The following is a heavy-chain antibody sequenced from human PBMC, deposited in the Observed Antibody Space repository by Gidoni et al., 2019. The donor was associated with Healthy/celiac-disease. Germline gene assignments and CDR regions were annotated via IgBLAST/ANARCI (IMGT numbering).Heavy chain of an antibody. CDR3: ARDSAYYYGSGSYYQDY. J-gene: IGHJ4*02. CDR2: IWYDGSNK. D-gene: IGHD3-10*01. Sequence: QVQLVESGGGVVQPGRSLRLSCAASGFTFSSYGMHWVRQAPGKGLAWVAVIWYDGSNKYYADSVKGRFTISRDNSKNTLYLQMNSLRAEDTAVYYCARDSAYYYGSGSYYQDYWGQGTLVTVSS. V-gene: IGHV3-33*01. CDR1: GFTFSSYG.